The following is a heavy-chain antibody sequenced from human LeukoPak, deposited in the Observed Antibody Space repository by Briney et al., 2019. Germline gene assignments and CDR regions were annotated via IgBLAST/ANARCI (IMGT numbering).Heavy chain of an antibody. D-gene: IGHD3-10*01. J-gene: IGHJ3*02. CDR2: IKEDGSEK. Sequence: GGSLRLSCAASGFTLSSYWMSWVRQAAGKGLEWVATIKEDGSEKYYVDSVKGRFTISRDNAKNSLYLHMNSLTAEDTAMYYCARDWVTGVPFDAFYISGQGKMGSASS. V-gene: IGHV3-7*03. CDR3: ARDWVTGVPFDAFYI. CDR1: GFTLSSYW.